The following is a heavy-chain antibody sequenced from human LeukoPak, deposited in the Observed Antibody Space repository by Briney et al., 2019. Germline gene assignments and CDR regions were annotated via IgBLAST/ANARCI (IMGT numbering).Heavy chain of an antibody. CDR2: IYYTGST. Sequence: PSQTLSLTCTVSGGSIRSGEYYWSWIRQPPGKGLEWIAYIYYTGSTYYNPSLKSRLTISIDTSKNQFSLKLSSVTAADTAVYYCARHDSYYDSSETARRWFDPWGQGALVTVSS. D-gene: IGHD3-22*01. CDR1: GGSIRSGEYY. CDR3: ARHDSYYDSSETARRWFDP. V-gene: IGHV4-30-4*01. J-gene: IGHJ5*02.